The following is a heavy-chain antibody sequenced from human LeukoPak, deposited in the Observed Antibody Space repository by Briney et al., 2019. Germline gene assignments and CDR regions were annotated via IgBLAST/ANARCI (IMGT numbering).Heavy chain of an antibody. CDR3: AWGVGGTTVRYYFDY. CDR2: IIPILGIA. CDR1: GGTFSSCA. D-gene: IGHD1-26*01. J-gene: IGHJ4*02. V-gene: IGHV1-69*04. Sequence: ASVKVSCKASGGTFSSCAISWVRQAPGQGLEWMGRIIPILGIANYAQKFQGRVTITADKSTSTAYMELSSLRSEDTAVYYCAWGVGGTTVRYYFDYWGQGTLATVSS.